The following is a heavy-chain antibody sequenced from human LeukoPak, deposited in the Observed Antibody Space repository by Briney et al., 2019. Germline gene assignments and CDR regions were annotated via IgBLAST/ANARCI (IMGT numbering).Heavy chain of an antibody. V-gene: IGHV3-7*01. Sequence: GGSLRLSCAASGFTFGSYWTTWVRQAPGKGLEWVANIRRDGSVEYYLDSVKGRFTISRDNTKNSPYLQMNSLRAEDTAVYYCARDSNPQSSGFYFDAFDMWGQGTMVTVSS. CDR2: IRRDGSVE. J-gene: IGHJ3*02. CDR3: ARDSNPQSSGFYFDAFDM. D-gene: IGHD3-22*01. CDR1: GFTFGSYW.